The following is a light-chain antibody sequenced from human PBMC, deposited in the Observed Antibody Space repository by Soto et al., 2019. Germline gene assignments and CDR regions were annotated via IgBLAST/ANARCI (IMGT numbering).Light chain of an antibody. CDR3: QQYGDSRWT. CDR2: SAS. J-gene: IGKJ1*01. V-gene: IGKV3-20*01. CDR1: QSVTSSF. Sequence: EIVMAQSPATLSVSPGERATLSCRASQSVTSSFLAWYQQKPGQAPRLLIYSASHRATGIPDRFSGSESGTDFTLTISRLEPEDFAVYYCQQYGDSRWTFGQGTKVDI.